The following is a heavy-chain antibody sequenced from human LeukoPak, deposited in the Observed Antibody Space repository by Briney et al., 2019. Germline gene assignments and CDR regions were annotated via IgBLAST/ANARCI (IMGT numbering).Heavy chain of an antibody. Sequence: PSETLSLTCTVSGGSISSSSYYWGWIRQPPGKGLEWIGSIYYSGSTYYNPSLKSRVTISVDTSKNQFSLKLSSVTAADTAVYYCAGRQSMVRGGPTFDYWGQGTLVTVSS. CDR3: AGRQSMVRGGPTFDY. CDR2: IYYSGST. J-gene: IGHJ4*02. D-gene: IGHD3-10*01. CDR1: GGSISSSSYY. V-gene: IGHV4-39*01.